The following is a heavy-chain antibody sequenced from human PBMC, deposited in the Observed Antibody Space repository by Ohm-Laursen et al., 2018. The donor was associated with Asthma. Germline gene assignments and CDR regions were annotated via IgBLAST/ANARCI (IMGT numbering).Heavy chain of an antibody. D-gene: IGHD3-10*01. CDR1: GFTFSTYW. CDR3: VRELIEAQGVALYYNYGMDV. J-gene: IGHJ6*02. Sequence: SLRLSCAASGFTFSTYWMHWVRQAPGKGLVWVSRISSDGSSTSYADSVKGRFTISRDNAKNTLYLQMNSLRAEDTAVYYCVRELIEAQGVALYYNYGMDVWGQGTTVTVSS. V-gene: IGHV3-74*01. CDR2: ISSDGSST.